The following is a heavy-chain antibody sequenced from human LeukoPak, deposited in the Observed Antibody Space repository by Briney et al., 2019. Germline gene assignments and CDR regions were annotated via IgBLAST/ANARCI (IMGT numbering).Heavy chain of an antibody. V-gene: IGHV5-51*01. CDR2: IYPGDSDT. J-gene: IGHJ5*01. Sequence: GESLKISRKGSGYSFTTYWIAWVRQMPGKGLEWMGIIYPGDSDTRYSPSFQGQVTISADTSINTAYLQWSSLKASDTAMYYCARNYFYGSGSYYNPFASWGQGTLVTVSS. CDR1: GYSFTTYW. CDR3: ARNYFYGSGSYYNPFAS. D-gene: IGHD3-10*01.